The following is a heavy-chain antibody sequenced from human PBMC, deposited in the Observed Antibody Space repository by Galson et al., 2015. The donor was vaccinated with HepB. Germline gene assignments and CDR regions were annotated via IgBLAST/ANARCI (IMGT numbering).Heavy chain of an antibody. D-gene: IGHD3-10*01. CDR2: ISGGLT. CDR3: ARVVRGIWFGDFDP. Sequence: LRLSCAASGFTFNIYGMSWVCQAPGKGLEWVSAISGGLTYYADSVKGRFTVSRDNSMNTLYLQMNRLRVDDTAIYYCARVVRGIWFGDFDPWGQGTLVTVSS. V-gene: IGHV3-23*01. J-gene: IGHJ5*02. CDR1: GFTFNIYG.